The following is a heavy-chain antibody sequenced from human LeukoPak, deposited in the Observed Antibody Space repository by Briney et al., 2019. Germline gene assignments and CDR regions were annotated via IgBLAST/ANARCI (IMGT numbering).Heavy chain of an antibody. Sequence: GGSLRLSYAASGFTFSIYAMSWVRQAPGKGLQWVSSITSRGESTWYVDSVKGRFTITRDNSENTLYLQMHSLRAEDTAVYYCARDRPNYYGSDGHYYRRDGDYWGRGTLDSVSS. CDR1: GFTFSIYA. CDR3: ARDRPNYYGSDGHYYRRDGDY. V-gene: IGHV3-23*01. CDR2: ITSRGEST. J-gene: IGHJ4*02. D-gene: IGHD3-22*01.